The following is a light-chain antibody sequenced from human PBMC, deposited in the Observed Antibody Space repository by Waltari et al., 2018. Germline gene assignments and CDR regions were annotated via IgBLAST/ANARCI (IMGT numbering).Light chain of an antibody. CDR3: QQYGSSTSIT. Sequence: EIVLTHSPGTLSLSPGERATLPCRASQSVSSSHLAWYQQKPGPAPSLLIHGATSRATGISDRCSGRGSGTDFTLTISRLEPEDFAVYYCQQYGSSTSITFGQGTRLEIK. CDR1: QSVSSSH. V-gene: IGKV3-20*01. J-gene: IGKJ5*01. CDR2: GAT.